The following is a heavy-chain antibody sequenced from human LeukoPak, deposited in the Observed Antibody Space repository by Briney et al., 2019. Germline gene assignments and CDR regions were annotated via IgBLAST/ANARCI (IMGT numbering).Heavy chain of an antibody. J-gene: IGHJ5*02. Sequence: ASVKVSCRASGYTFTSYYMHWVRQAPGQGLEWMGIINPSSGSTAYAQKFQGRVTMTRNTSISTAYMELSSLRSEDTAVYYCARGKSGRIQLWSYNWFDPWGQGTLVTVSS. CDR1: GYTFTSYY. CDR2: INPSSGST. V-gene: IGHV1-46*01. CDR3: ARGKSGRIQLWSYNWFDP. D-gene: IGHD5-18*01.